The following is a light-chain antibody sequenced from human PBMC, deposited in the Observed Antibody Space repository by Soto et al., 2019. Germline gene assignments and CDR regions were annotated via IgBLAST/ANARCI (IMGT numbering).Light chain of an antibody. CDR1: QSVARKT. CDR2: GAS. Sequence: EIVLTQSPGTLSVSPGERVTLSCRARQSVARKTLKWYQQKPGQSPRLLIYGASRRATGIPDRFSGSGSGTDFTHTISRLEAGDFAVYFWDHYLNSLWTFGQGTKVEIK. CDR3: DHYLNSLWT. J-gene: IGKJ1*01. V-gene: IGKV3-20*01.